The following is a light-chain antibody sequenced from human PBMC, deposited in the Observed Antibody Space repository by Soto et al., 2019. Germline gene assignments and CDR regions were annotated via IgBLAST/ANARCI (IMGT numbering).Light chain of an antibody. CDR1: QSINSY. CDR3: QQSYSTPWT. V-gene: IGKV1-39*01. J-gene: IGKJ1*01. Sequence: DIQMTQSPSSLSASVGARVTITCRASQSINSYLNWYQQKPGKAPNLLIYAASSLQSGVPSRFSGSGSGTDFTLTISSLQPEDFATYYCQQSYSTPWTFGQGTKVEIK. CDR2: AAS.